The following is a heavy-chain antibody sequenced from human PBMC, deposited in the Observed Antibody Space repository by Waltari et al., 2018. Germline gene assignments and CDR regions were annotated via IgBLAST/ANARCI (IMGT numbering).Heavy chain of an antibody. V-gene: IGHV1-69*01. Sequence: QVQLVQSGAEVKKPGSSVKVSCKASGGTFSSYAISWVRPAPGQGLEWMGGIIPILGTASYARKFQDRVTITANESTSTAYMELGSLRSEDTAVYYGARDGAYYYDSSGYYVGWGQGTLVTVSS. D-gene: IGHD3-22*01. CDR2: IIPILGTA. J-gene: IGHJ4*02. CDR3: ARDGAYYYDSSGYYVG. CDR1: GGTFSSYA.